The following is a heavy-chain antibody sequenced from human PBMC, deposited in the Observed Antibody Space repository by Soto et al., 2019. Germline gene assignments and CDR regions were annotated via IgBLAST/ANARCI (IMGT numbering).Heavy chain of an antibody. CDR2: IDWDDDK. Sequence: ESGPTLVNPTQTLTLTCTFSGFSLSTSGMCVSWIRQPPGKALEWLARIDWDDDKYYSTSLKTRLTISKDTSKNQVVLTMTNMDPVDTATYYCARIYSGGHYYYMDVWGKGTTVTVSS. CDR3: ARIYSGGHYYYMDV. V-gene: IGHV2-70*11. CDR1: GFSLSTSGMC. D-gene: IGHD3-10*01. J-gene: IGHJ6*03.